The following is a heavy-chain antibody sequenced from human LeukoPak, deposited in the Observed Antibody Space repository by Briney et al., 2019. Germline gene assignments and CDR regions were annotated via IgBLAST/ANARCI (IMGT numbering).Heavy chain of an antibody. CDR3: ARDLVVAATDPEKNEAGY. V-gene: IGHV1-18*01. D-gene: IGHD2-15*01. CDR1: GYTFTAYG. J-gene: IGHJ4*02. CDR2: FNTHNGVT. Sequence: SVKVSCKASGYTFTAYGIIWVRQAPGQGLEWMGWFNTHNGVTNYARNLQGRVTMTTDTSTSTAYMELRSLRSDDTAVYYCARDLVVAATDPEKNEAGYWGQGTLVTVSS.